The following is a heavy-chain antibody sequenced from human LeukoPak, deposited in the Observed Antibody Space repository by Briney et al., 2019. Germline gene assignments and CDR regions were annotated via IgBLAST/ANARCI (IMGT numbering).Heavy chain of an antibody. CDR3: AKNQPGGYYSLYYALDL. D-gene: IGHD3-22*01. Sequence: PGGSLRLSCSASGFTFSSYAMNWVRLAPGTGLEWVSSISGRVSDTTEYADAVNYADSVKGRFIISRDNSKNMMYLQMNSLRVEDTAIYYCAKNQPGGYYSLYYALDLWGHGTRVTVSS. J-gene: IGHJ6*02. CDR2: ISGRVSDTT. CDR1: GFTFSSYA. V-gene: IGHV3-23*01.